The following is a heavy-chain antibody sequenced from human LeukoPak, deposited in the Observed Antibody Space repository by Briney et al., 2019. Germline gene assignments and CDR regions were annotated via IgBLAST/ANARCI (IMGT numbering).Heavy chain of an antibody. CDR3: AKVADGSGRYYTFVP. D-gene: IGHD3-10*01. CDR1: GFIFITYI. CDR2: ISSTSTYI. Sequence: PGGSLRPSCAASGFIFITYIMNWVRQAPGKGLEWVSSISSTSTYIYYADSVKGRFTIAIDNAKNSLYLQMNSLRAEDTAVYYCAKVADGSGRYYTFVPWAPGTLVTVSS. V-gene: IGHV3-21*01. J-gene: IGHJ5*02.